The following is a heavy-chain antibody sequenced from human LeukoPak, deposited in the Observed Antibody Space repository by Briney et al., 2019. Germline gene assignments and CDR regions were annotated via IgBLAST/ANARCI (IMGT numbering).Heavy chain of an antibody. CDR2: ISGSGGST. Sequence: PGGSLRLSCAASGFTFSSYAMSWVRQAPGKGLEWVSAISGSGGSTYYADSVKGRFTISRDNSKNTLYLQMNSLRAEDTAVYYCAKDPPVDRYSSSWYYFDYWGQGTLVTVSS. CDR3: AKDPPVDRYSSSWYYFDY. V-gene: IGHV3-23*01. D-gene: IGHD6-13*01. J-gene: IGHJ4*02. CDR1: GFTFSSYA.